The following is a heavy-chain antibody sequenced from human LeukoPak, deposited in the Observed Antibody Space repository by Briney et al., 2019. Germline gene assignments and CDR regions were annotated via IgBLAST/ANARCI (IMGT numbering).Heavy chain of an antibody. Sequence: GGSLRLSCVASGLTVSNHWMSWVRQAPGKGLEWVANIREERGQEYYVDSVKGRFTISKNSAKNSLYLQLNSLRVEDTAVYYCARGSGRYARNEAFDLWGQGTMVTVSS. J-gene: IGHJ3*01. CDR1: GLTVSNHW. D-gene: IGHD1-26*01. CDR3: ARGSGRYARNEAFDL. CDR2: IREERGQE. V-gene: IGHV3-7*01.